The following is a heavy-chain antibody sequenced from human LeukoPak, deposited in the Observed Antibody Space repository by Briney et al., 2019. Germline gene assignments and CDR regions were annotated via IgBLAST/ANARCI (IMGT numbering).Heavy chain of an antibody. CDR2: INDNGGRT. J-gene: IGHJ4*02. D-gene: IGHD1-26*01. V-gene: IGHV3-64D*09. CDR1: GFTFSRYA. Sequence: GGSLRLSCSASGFTFSRYAIHWVRQAPGKGLEYVSGINDNGGRTHYGDSVRGRFSISRDNSKNTLHLQMSTLRAEDTALYYCVKDVGGSYAFDYWGQGILVTVAS. CDR3: VKDVGGSYAFDY.